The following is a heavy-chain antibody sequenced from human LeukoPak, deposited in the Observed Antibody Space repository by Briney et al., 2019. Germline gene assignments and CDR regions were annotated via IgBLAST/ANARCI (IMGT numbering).Heavy chain of an antibody. D-gene: IGHD6-19*01. Sequence: PGGSLRLSCAASGFTFSSYAMSWVRQAPGKGLEWVSAISGRGGSTYYADSVKGRFTISRDNSKNTLYLQMNSLRAEDTAVYYCAKDRGYSSGWYEDWFDPWGQGTLVTVSS. V-gene: IGHV3-23*01. J-gene: IGHJ5*02. CDR2: ISGRGGST. CDR3: AKDRGYSSGWYEDWFDP. CDR1: GFTFSSYA.